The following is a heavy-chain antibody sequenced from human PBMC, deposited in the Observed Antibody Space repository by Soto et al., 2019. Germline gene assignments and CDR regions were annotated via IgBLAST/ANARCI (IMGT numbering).Heavy chain of an antibody. J-gene: IGHJ4*02. Sequence: QLQLQESGPGLVKPSETLSLTCTVSVGSISSSSYYWGWIRQPPGKGLEWIGSIYYSGSTYYNPSLKSRVTISVDTSKNQFSLKLSSVTAADTAVYYCARRGAAAGTAYRWGQGTLVTVSS. CDR1: VGSISSSSYY. CDR2: IYYSGST. CDR3: ARRGAAAGTAYR. V-gene: IGHV4-39*01. D-gene: IGHD6-13*01.